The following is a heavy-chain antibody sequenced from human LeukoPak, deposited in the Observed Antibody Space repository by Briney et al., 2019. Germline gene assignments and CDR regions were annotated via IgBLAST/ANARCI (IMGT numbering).Heavy chain of an antibody. CDR3: ARGLLSGAFDI. V-gene: IGHV4-59*12. Sequence: SETLSLTCTVSGGSISSYYWNWIRQPPGKGLEWIGYIYYSGSTNYNPSLKSRVTISVDTSKNQFSLKLSSVTAADTAVYYCARGLLSGAFDIWGQGTMVTVSS. D-gene: IGHD3-10*01. CDR1: GGSISSYY. J-gene: IGHJ3*02. CDR2: IYYSGST.